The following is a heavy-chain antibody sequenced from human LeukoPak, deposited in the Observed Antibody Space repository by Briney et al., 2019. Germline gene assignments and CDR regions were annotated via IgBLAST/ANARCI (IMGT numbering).Heavy chain of an antibody. V-gene: IGHV3-48*01. J-gene: IGHJ4*02. CDR1: GFTFSSYS. CDR2: ISSSSSTI. CDR3: ARDDIVLMVYALDY. D-gene: IGHD2-8*01. Sequence: GGSLRLSCAASGFTFSSYSMNWVRQAPGKGLEWVSYISSSSSTIYYADSVKGRFTISRDNAKNSLYLQMNSLGAEDTAVYYCARDDIVLMVYALDYWGQGTLVTVSS.